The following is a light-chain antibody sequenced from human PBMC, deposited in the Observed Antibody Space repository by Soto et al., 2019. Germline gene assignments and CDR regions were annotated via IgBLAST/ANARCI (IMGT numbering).Light chain of an antibody. CDR3: QQYGDSSPKT. J-gene: IGKJ1*01. Sequence: EIVLTQSPGTLSLSPVESATLSCRASQSVRSNYLAWYQQKPGQAPRLLIYGASNRATGTPDRFSGSGSGTDFTLTISRLEPEDFAVYYCQQYGDSSPKTFGQGTKVDIK. CDR2: GAS. V-gene: IGKV3-20*01. CDR1: QSVRSNY.